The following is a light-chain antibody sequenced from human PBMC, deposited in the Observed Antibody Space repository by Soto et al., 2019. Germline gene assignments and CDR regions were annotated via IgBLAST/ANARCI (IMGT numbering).Light chain of an antibody. Sequence: DIVFAPSPGTLAWSPGERATLSFRASQSVSSYLAWYQQKPGQAPRLLIYDASNRAIGIPARFSGTGSGTDFTLTISSLQPEDFAVYFCQQRSNWPRLTFGGGTKVDIK. CDR2: DAS. CDR1: QSVSSY. J-gene: IGKJ4*01. CDR3: QQRSNWPRLT. V-gene: IGKV3-11*01.